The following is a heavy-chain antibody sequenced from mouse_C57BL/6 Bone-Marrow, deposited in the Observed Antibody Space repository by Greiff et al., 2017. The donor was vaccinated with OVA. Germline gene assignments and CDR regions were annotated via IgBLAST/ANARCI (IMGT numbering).Heavy chain of an antibody. CDR2: ISDGGSYT. CDR3: ARSDMDY. J-gene: IGHJ4*01. Sequence: DVKLQESGGGLVKPGGSLKLSCAASGFTFSSYAMSWVRQTPEKRLEWVATISDGGSYTYYPDNVKGRFTISRDNAKNNLYLQMSHLKSEDTAMYYCARSDMDYWGQGTSVTVSS. V-gene: IGHV5-4*03. CDR1: GFTFSSYA.